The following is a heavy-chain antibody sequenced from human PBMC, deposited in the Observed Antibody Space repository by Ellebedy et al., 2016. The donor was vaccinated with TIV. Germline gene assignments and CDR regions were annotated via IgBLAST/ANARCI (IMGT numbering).Heavy chain of an antibody. Sequence: GESLKISCAASGFNFRSYWMAWVRQAPGKGLEWVAKIRQEGDEIYYVESVKGRFTISRDNAKNSLFLKMNSLRVEDTAVYYCARRASYGDYAVQVNPWFDPWGQGTLATVSS. CDR3: ARRASYGDYAVQVNPWFDP. J-gene: IGHJ5*02. V-gene: IGHV3-7*01. CDR1: GFNFRSYW. D-gene: IGHD4-17*01. CDR2: IRQEGDEI.